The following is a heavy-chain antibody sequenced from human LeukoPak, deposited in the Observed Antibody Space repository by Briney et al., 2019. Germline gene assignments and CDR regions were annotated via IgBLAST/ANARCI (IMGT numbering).Heavy chain of an antibody. J-gene: IGHJ6*03. CDR3: AMLTYYDSSGYALYYYYMDV. Sequence: SVKVSCKASGGTFSSYAISWVRQAPGQGLEWMGGIIPIFGTANYAQKFQGRVTITADESTSTAYMEPSSLRSEDMAVYYCAMLTYYDSSGYALYYYYMDVWGKGTTVTVSS. D-gene: IGHD3-22*01. CDR1: GGTFSSYA. CDR2: IIPIFGTA. V-gene: IGHV1-69*01.